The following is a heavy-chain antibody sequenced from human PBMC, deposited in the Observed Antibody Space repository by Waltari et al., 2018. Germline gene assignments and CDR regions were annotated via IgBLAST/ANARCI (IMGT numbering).Heavy chain of an antibody. J-gene: IGHJ3*02. D-gene: IGHD6-19*01. Sequence: QVQLQESGPGLVKPSETLSLTCTVSGGSISSYYWSWIRQPPGKGLEWIGYIYYSGSTNYNPSRKSRVTISVDTSKNQFSLKLSSVTAADTAVYYCARLSIAVAGTPDAFDIWGQGTMVTVSS. V-gene: IGHV4-59*01. CDR2: IYYSGST. CDR3: ARLSIAVAGTPDAFDI. CDR1: GGSISSYY.